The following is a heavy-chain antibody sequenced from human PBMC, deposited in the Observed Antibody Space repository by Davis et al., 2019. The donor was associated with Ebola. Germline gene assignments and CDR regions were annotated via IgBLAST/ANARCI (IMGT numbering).Heavy chain of an antibody. CDR3: LTTSRSIPHDY. CDR2: INSDGTSS. D-gene: IGHD1-1*01. V-gene: IGHV3-74*01. Sequence: GESLKISCKGSGYTFSSFWMNWVRQAPGKGLEWVSRINSDGTSSNYTDVVRGRFTVSRDNAKNTLYLQMNSLRVEDTAVYYCLTTSRSIPHDYWGQGSLVTVSS. J-gene: IGHJ4*02. CDR1: GYTFSSFW.